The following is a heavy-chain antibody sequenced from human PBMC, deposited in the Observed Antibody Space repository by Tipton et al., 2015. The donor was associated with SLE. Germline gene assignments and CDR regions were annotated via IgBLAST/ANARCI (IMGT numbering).Heavy chain of an antibody. D-gene: IGHD6-13*01. Sequence: TLSLTCTVSGGSITSYFWTWIRQPPGKGLEWIGYLYTRGSTNYNASLKSRVTISGDTSKNQFSLKLSSVTAADTAVYYCARRRGSSWYEDYFDYWGQGTLVTVSS. J-gene: IGHJ4*02. CDR2: LYTRGST. V-gene: IGHV4-4*08. CDR1: GGSITSYF. CDR3: ARRRGSSWYEDYFDY.